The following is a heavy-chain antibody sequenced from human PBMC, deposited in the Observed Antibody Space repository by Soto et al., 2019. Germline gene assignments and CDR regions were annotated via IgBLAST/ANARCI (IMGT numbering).Heavy chain of an antibody. V-gene: IGHV1-69*13. Sequence: GASVKVSCKASGGTFSSYAISWVRQAPGQGLEWMGGIIPIFGTANYAQKFQGRVTITADESTSAAYMELSSLRSEDTAVYYCARVRGSYPDDAFDIWGQGTMVTVSS. CDR1: GGTFSSYA. CDR3: ARVRGSYPDDAFDI. D-gene: IGHD1-26*01. CDR2: IIPIFGTA. J-gene: IGHJ3*02.